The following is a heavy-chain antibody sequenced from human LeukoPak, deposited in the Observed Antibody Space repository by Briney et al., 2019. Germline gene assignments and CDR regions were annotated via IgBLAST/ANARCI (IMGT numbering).Heavy chain of an antibody. V-gene: IGHV3-21*01. D-gene: IGHD3-3*01. CDR3: ARVMVPSDFWSVTDD. CDR2: ISRGSDNV. CDR1: GFTFSSYS. J-gene: IGHJ4*02. Sequence: GGSLRLSCAASGFTFSSYSMHWVRQAPRKGLEWVSSISRGSDNVFYAESVKGRFTISRDNAKNSLYLQINSLRAEDTAVYFCARVMVPSDFWSVTDDWGQGTLVTVSS.